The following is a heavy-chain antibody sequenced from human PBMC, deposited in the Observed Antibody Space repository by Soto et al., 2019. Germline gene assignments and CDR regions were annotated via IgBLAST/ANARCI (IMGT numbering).Heavy chain of an antibody. D-gene: IGHD6-13*01. V-gene: IGHV3-33*01. Sequence: PGGSLRLSCAASGFTFSSYGMHWVRQAPGKGLEWVAVIWYDGSNKYYADSVKGRFTISRDNSKNTLYLQMNSLRAEDTAVYYCARDKGAAAGTIIDYWGQGTLVTVSS. CDR3: ARDKGAAAGTIIDY. CDR2: IWYDGSNK. J-gene: IGHJ4*02. CDR1: GFTFSSYG.